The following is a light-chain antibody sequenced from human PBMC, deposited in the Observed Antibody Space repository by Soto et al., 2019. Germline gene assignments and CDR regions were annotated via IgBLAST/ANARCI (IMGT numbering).Light chain of an antibody. Sequence: EIVMTQSPATLSVSPGERATLSCRASQSVRSNLAWYQQKPGQAPRLLIYGASTRATGIPARFSGSGSGTDFTLTISRLEPEDFAVYYCQQYGSSPSTFGQGTRLEIK. J-gene: IGKJ5*01. CDR3: QQYGSSPST. CDR1: QSVRSN. V-gene: IGKV3-15*01. CDR2: GAS.